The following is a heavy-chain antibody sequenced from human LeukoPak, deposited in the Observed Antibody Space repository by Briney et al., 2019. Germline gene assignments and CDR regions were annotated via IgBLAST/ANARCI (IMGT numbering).Heavy chain of an antibody. V-gene: IGHV3-9*01. Sequence: GRSLRLSCAASGFTFDDYAMHWVRQAPGKGLEWVSGISWNSGSIGYADSVKGRFTISRDNAKNSLYLQMNSLRAEDTALYYCAKACGYDSENYFDYWGQGTLVTVSS. CDR2: ISWNSGSI. J-gene: IGHJ4*02. D-gene: IGHD5-12*01. CDR1: GFTFDDYA. CDR3: AKACGYDSENYFDY.